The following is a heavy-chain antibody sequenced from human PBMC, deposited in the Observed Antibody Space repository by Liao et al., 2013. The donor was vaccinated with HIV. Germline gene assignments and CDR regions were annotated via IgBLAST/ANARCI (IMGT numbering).Heavy chain of an antibody. D-gene: IGHD6-13*01. CDR2: INHSGST. CDR3: ARQRGDGQLFDY. J-gene: IGHJ4*02. CDR1: GGSFTGYF. Sequence: QVQLQQWGAGLLKPSETLSLTCAVYGGSFTGYFWTWIRQPPGKGLEWIGEINHSGSTNYNPSLKSRVTISVDTSKNQFSLKLSSVTAADTALYYCARQRGDGQLFDYWGQGTLVTVSS. V-gene: IGHV4-34*01.